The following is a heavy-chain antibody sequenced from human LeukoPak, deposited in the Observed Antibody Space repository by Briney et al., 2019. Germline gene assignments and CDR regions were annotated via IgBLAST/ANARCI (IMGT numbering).Heavy chain of an antibody. D-gene: IGHD6-19*01. J-gene: IGHJ4*02. CDR2: IYSGGGT. CDR3: ARGAVAAPGQY. Sequence: GGSLRLSCAAYGFTVSRNYMIWVRQAPGKGLEWVSVIYSGGGTYYADSVKGRFTISRDNSENTLYLQMNSLRAEDTAVYYCARGAVAAPGQYWGQGTLVTVSS. CDR1: GFTVSRNY. V-gene: IGHV3-53*01.